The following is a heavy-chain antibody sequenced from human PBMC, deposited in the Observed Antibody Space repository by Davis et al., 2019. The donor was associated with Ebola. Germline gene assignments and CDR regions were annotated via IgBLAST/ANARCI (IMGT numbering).Heavy chain of an antibody. Sequence: PSETLSLTCAAAGFTFSNYNMNWIRQAPGKGLEWLSYISSGGSTMYYADSVEGRFTISRDNAKNSLYLQMNSLRAEDTAVFYCAIDSRSTTSGAYWGQGTLVTVSS. D-gene: IGHD1-1*01. CDR3: AIDSRSTTSGAY. J-gene: IGHJ4*02. CDR2: ISSGGSTM. V-gene: IGHV3-48*04. CDR1: GFTFSNYN.